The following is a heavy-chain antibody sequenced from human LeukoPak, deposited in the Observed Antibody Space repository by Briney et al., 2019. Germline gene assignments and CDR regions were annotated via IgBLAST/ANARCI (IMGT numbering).Heavy chain of an antibody. Sequence: GGSLRLSCAASGFTVSSNYMSWVRQAPGKGLEWVSVIYSGGSTYYADSVKGRIIISRDNSKKTLYLQMNSLRAEDTAVYYCAKDPRTYYDYVWGGYPVDYWGQGTLVTVSS. CDR3: AKDPRTYYDYVWGGYPVDY. CDR1: GFTVSSNY. CDR2: IYSGGST. D-gene: IGHD3-16*01. J-gene: IGHJ4*02. V-gene: IGHV3-53*01.